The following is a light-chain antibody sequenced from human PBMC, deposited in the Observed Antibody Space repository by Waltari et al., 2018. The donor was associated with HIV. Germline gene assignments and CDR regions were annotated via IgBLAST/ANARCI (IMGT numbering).Light chain of an antibody. V-gene: IGKV1-13*02. CDR1: QGIRRD. CDR2: GAS. CDR3: QKFNSYPT. Sequence: AIQLTQSPSSLSASVGDRVTITCRASQGIRRDLAWYQQRPGKAPKLLIYGASSLESGVPSRFSGSGSGTDFTLTISSLQPEDFATYSCQKFNSYPTFGGGTKVEI. J-gene: IGKJ4*01.